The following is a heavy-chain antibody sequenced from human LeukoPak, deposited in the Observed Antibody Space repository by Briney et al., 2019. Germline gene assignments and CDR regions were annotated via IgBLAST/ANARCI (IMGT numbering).Heavy chain of an antibody. CDR2: IWYDGSNK. CDR1: GFTFSNCG. J-gene: IGHJ4*02. Sequence: GGSLRLSCAASGFTFSNCGMHWVRQAPGKGLEWVAHIWYDGSNKYHADSVRGRFTISRDNSKNTLYLQMNSLRAEDTAVYYCARDRDYDFFDYWGQGTLVTVSS. CDR3: ARDRDYDFFDY. D-gene: IGHD3-3*01. V-gene: IGHV3-33*01.